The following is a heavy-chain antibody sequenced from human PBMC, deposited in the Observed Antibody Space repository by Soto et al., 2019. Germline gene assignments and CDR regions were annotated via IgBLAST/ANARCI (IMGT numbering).Heavy chain of an antibody. D-gene: IGHD6-19*01. CDR1: GYSFTSYW. CDR2: IDPSDSYT. Sequence: GESLKISCKGSGYSFTSYWISWVRQMPGKGLEWMGRIDPSDSYTNYSPSFQGHVTISADKSISTAYLQWSSLKASDTAMYYCARHGAVAGTSGGFFYYYGMDVLGQGTTVTVS. J-gene: IGHJ6*02. V-gene: IGHV5-10-1*01. CDR3: ARHGAVAGTSGGFFYYYGMDV.